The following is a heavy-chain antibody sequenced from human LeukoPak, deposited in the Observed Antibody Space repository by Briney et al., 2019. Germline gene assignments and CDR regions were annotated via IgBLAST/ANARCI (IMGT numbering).Heavy chain of an antibody. CDR1: GYTFTDYY. D-gene: IGHD2-8*02. J-gene: IGHJ4*02. Sequence: ASVKVSFKASGYTFTDYYIHWVRQAPGQGLEWMGWINPYSGATRYAQKFQGRVTMTRDTSISTAYVELSSLRSDDTAVYYCARDLTGATTGTHYYFDYWGQGTLVTVSS. CDR2: INPYSGAT. CDR3: ARDLTGATTGTHYYFDY. V-gene: IGHV1-2*02.